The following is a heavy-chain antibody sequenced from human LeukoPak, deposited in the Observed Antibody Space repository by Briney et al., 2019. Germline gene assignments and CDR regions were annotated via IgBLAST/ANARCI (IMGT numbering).Heavy chain of an antibody. Sequence: PGGSLRLSCAASGFTFSSYWMHWVRQAPGKGLVWVSCIISDGGSTSYADSVKGRFTISRDNAKKPTYMQMNSLRAEDTAVYYCARGLAVAGSFDYWGQGTLVTVSS. J-gene: IGHJ4*02. CDR2: IISDGGST. V-gene: IGHV3-74*01. D-gene: IGHD6-19*01. CDR1: GFTFSSYW. CDR3: ARGLAVAGSFDY.